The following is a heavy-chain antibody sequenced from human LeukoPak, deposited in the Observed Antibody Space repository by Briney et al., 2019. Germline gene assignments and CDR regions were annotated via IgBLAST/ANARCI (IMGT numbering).Heavy chain of an antibody. J-gene: IGHJ4*02. D-gene: IGHD5-12*01. CDR1: GGSISSYY. V-gene: IGHV4-59*01. CDR3: AREVIDYVDIVTTTYFDY. CDR2: IYYSGTT. Sequence: SETLSLTCTVSGGSISSYYWNWIRQPPGRGLEWVGYIYYSGTTNYDPSLKSRVTISVDTSKNQFSLELTSVTAADTAVYYCAREVIDYVDIVTTTYFDYWGQGTLVTVSS.